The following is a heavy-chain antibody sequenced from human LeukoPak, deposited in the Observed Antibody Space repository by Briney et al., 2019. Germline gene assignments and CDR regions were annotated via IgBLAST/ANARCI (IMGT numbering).Heavy chain of an antibody. V-gene: IGHV3-11*06. CDR1: GFTFSDYY. CDR2: ISSSSSYT. Sequence: PGGSLSLSCAASGFTFSDYYMSWIRQAPGKGLEWVSYISSSSSYTNYADSVKGRFTISRDNAKNSLYLQMNSLGAEDTAVYYCARDRVKLSSSPPSYWGQGTLVTVSS. D-gene: IGHD6-6*01. CDR3: ARDRVKLSSSPPSY. J-gene: IGHJ4*02.